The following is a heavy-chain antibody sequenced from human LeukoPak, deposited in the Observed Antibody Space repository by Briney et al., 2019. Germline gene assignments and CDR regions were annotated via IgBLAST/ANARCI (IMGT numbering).Heavy chain of an antibody. Sequence: ASVKVSCKASGYTFTGYYMHWVRQAPGHGLEWMGWINPDSGGTNYGKNFQGRVTMTRDTSISIVYMEVNRLRSDDTAVDYCARVKERTKATIPDYFQHWGQGTLVTVSS. J-gene: IGHJ1*01. CDR2: INPDSGGT. CDR1: GYTFTGYY. CDR3: ARVKERTKATIPDYFQH. V-gene: IGHV1-2*02. D-gene: IGHD4-17*01.